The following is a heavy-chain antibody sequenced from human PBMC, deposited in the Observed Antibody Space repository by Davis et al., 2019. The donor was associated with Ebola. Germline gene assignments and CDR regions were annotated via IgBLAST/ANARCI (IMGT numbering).Heavy chain of an antibody. CDR2: IKQDGSEK. J-gene: IGHJ4*02. CDR1: GFTFSSYW. D-gene: IGHD2-21*01. Sequence: GESLKISCAASGFTFSSYWMSWVRQAPGKGLEWVANIKQDGSEKYYVDSVKGRFTISRDNAKNSLYLQMNGLRAEDTAVYYCARDGLAGLIAYWGQGTLVTVSS. V-gene: IGHV3-7*01. CDR3: ARDGLAGLIAY.